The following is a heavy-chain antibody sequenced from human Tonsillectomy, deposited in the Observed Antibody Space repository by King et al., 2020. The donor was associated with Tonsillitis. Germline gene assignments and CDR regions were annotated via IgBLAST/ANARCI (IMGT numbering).Heavy chain of an antibody. CDR2: SGDGGST. V-gene: IGHV3-43*02. J-gene: IGHJ4*02. D-gene: IGHD6-13*01. Sequence: VQLVESGGGVAQPGGSLRLSCAASGFTFDDYAMHWVRQAPGKGLEWVSLSGDGGSTLYADSVKGRFTISRDNSKNSLYLQMNSLRTEDTALYYCAKDMRPSSSWYRDHYFDYWGQGTLVTVSS. CDR1: GFTFDDYA. CDR3: AKDMRPSSSWYRDHYFDY.